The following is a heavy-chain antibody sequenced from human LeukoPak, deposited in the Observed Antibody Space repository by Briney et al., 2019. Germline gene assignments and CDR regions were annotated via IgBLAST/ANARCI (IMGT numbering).Heavy chain of an antibody. CDR2: IYYSGST. CDR3: ARISSGSGSYYPIHYYFYYMDV. D-gene: IGHD3-10*01. J-gene: IGHJ6*03. Sequence: SETLSLTCAVYGDFFSGYYWSWIRQPPGKGLEWIGSIYYSGSTYYNPSLKSRVTISVDTSKNQFSLKLRSVTAADTAVYYCARISSGSGSYYPIHYYFYYMDVWGKGTTVSISS. V-gene: IGHV4-39*01. CDR1: GDFFSGYY.